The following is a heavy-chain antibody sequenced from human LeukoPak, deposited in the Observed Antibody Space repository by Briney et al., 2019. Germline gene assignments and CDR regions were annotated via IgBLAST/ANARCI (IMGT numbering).Heavy chain of an antibody. V-gene: IGHV3-15*01. CDR3: TTTYHYDSSPGSFDY. D-gene: IGHD3-22*01. CDR2: IKSKADGGIS. Sequence: GGSLRLSCAASGFTFSNAWMNWVRQAPGKGLEWVGRIKSKADGGISDYAEPVEGRFTFSRDDSKNTLYLVMNSLKTEDTAVYYCTTTYHYDSSPGSFDYWGQGTLVTVSS. J-gene: IGHJ4*02. CDR1: GFTFSNAW.